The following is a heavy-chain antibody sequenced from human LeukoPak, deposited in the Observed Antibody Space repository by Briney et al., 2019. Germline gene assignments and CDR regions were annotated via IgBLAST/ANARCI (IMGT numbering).Heavy chain of an antibody. J-gene: IGHJ1*01. D-gene: IGHD3-22*01. V-gene: IGHV4-39*01. CDR2: IYYSGST. CDR3: ARGGNYDSSGSRAEYFRH. CDR1: GGSISSSTYY. Sequence: SETLSLTCTVSGGSISSSTYYWGWIRQPPGKGLEWIGSIYYSGSTYYNPSLKSRVTISVDTSKNQFSIKLSSVTAADTAVYYCARGGNYDSSGSRAEYFRHWGQGTLVTVSS.